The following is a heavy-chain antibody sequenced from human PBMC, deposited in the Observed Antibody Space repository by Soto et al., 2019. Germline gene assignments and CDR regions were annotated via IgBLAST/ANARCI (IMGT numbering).Heavy chain of an antibody. J-gene: IGHJ5*02. CDR3: ARARLRNYNSPFDP. CDR2: IIPIFGTA. D-gene: IGHD4-4*01. CDR1: GGTFSSYA. V-gene: IGHV1-69*13. Sequence: GASVKVSCKASGGTFSSYAISWVRQAPGQGLEWMGGIIPIFGTANYAQKFQGRVTITADESTSTAYMELSSLRSEDTAVYYCARARLRNYNSPFDPWGQGTLVTVSS.